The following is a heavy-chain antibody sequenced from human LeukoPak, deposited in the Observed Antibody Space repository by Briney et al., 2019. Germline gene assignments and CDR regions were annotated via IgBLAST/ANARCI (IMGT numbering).Heavy chain of an antibody. CDR1: GFTFSSYG. Sequence: PGGSLRLACAASGFTFSSYGMSWVRQAPGKGLEWVSAISGSGGSTYYADSVKGRFTISRDNSKNTLYLQMNSLRAEDTAVYYCAFHYILYYYDNRPHYFDYWGQGTLVTVSS. D-gene: IGHD3-22*01. V-gene: IGHV3-23*01. CDR3: AFHYILYYYDNRPHYFDY. J-gene: IGHJ4*02. CDR2: ISGSGGST.